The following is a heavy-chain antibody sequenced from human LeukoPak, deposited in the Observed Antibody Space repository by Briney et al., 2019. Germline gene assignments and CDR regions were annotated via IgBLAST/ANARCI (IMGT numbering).Heavy chain of an antibody. CDR3: AKVPYDYGDYVYYFDY. Sequence: GGSLRLSCAASGFTFSSYGMHWVRQAPGKGLEWVAVISYDGSNKYYADSVKGRFTISRDNSKNTLYLQMNSLRAEDTAVYYCAKVPYDYGDYVYYFDYWGQGTLVTVSS. CDR2: ISYDGSNK. V-gene: IGHV3-30*18. CDR1: GFTFSSYG. D-gene: IGHD4-17*01. J-gene: IGHJ4*02.